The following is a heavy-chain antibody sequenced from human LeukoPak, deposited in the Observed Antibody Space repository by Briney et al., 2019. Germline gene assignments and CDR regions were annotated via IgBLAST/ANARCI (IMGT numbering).Heavy chain of an antibody. Sequence: ASVKVSCKASGYTFTSYAMNWVRQAPGQGLEWMGWINTNTGNPTYAQGFTGRFVSSLDTSVSTAYLQISSLKAEDTAVYYCARSEYYYDSSGDGAYYYYGMDVWGQGTTVTVSS. J-gene: IGHJ6*02. CDR3: ARSEYYYDSSGDGAYYYYGMDV. V-gene: IGHV7-4-1*02. CDR2: INTNTGNP. D-gene: IGHD3-22*01. CDR1: GYTFTSYA.